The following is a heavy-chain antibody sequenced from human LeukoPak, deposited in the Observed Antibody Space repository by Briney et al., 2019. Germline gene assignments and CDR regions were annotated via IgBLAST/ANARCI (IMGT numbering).Heavy chain of an antibody. J-gene: IGHJ5*02. Sequence: GASVKVSCKASGYTFTGYYMHWVRQAPGQGLEWMGWINPNSGCTNYAQKFQGRVTMTRDTSISTAYMELSRLRSDDTAVYYCARGNDYGMMYNWFDPWGQGTLVTVSS. CDR1: GYTFTGYY. V-gene: IGHV1-2*02. D-gene: IGHD4-17*01. CDR3: ARGNDYGMMYNWFDP. CDR2: INPNSGCT.